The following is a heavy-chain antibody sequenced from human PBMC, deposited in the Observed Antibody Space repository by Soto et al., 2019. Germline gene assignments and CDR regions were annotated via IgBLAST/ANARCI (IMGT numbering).Heavy chain of an antibody. V-gene: IGHV4-30-2*01. Sequence: SETLSLTCAVSGGSISSGGYSWSWIRQPPGKGLEWIGYIYHSGSTYYNPSLNSRVTISVDRSKNQFSLKLSSVTPADTAVYYCARGSSRRSYYFDYWGQGTLVTVSS. D-gene: IGHD3-10*01. CDR2: IYHSGST. CDR3: ARGSSRRSYYFDY. J-gene: IGHJ4*02. CDR1: GGSISSGGYS.